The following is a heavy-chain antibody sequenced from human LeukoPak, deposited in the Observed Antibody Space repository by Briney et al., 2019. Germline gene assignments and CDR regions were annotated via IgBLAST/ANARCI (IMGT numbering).Heavy chain of an antibody. CDR1: GGSISSGGYS. J-gene: IGHJ4*02. Sequence: PSQTLSLTCAVSGGSISSGGYSWSWTRQPPGKGLEWIGYIYHSGSTYYNPSLKSRVTISVDTSKNQFSLKLSSVTAADTAVYYCARDYGSSGYLLDYWGQGTLVTVSS. D-gene: IGHD3-22*01. CDR2: IYHSGST. V-gene: IGHV4-30-2*01. CDR3: ARDYGSSGYLLDY.